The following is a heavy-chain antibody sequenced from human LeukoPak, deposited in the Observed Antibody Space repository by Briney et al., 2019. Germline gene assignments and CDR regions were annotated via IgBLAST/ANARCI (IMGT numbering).Heavy chain of an antibody. V-gene: IGHV3-30*03. CDR2: TSYDGRTK. CDR1: GFTFSNFG. CDR3: TRDGIGPHDH. Sequence: GGSLRLSCAASGFTFSNFGIHWVRQAPGKGLEWVAVTSYDGRTKYYADSVKGRFTISRDNSKNTVYLQMNSLKTEDTAVYYCTRDGIGPHDHWGQGTLVTVSS. J-gene: IGHJ4*02.